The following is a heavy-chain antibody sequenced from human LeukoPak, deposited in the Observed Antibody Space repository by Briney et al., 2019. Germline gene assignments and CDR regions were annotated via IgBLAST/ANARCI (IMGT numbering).Heavy chain of an antibody. V-gene: IGHV3-49*04. D-gene: IGHD3-22*01. CDR2: IRSKAKGGRT. J-gene: IGHJ4*02. CDR3: TRCYYDGSGYYVFDY. Sequence: GRSLRLSCTASGFTFGDYAMSWVRQAPGKGLEWVSFIRSKAKGGRTEDAASVQGRLTISRDDSKSIAYLQMNSLKTEDTAVYYCTRCYYDGSGYYVFDYWGQGTLVTVSS. CDR1: GFTFGDYA.